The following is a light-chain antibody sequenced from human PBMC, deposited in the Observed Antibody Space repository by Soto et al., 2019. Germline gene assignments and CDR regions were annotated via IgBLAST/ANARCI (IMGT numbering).Light chain of an antibody. CDR2: KAS. V-gene: IGKV1-5*03. CDR3: QQYNSYPT. Sequence: DIQMTHSPSTLSASVVERVTITCRASQSISSWLAWYQQKPGKAPKLLIYKASSLESGVPSRFSGSGSGTEFTLTISSLQPDDFATYYCQQYNSYPTFGQGTKVDIK. CDR1: QSISSW. J-gene: IGKJ1*01.